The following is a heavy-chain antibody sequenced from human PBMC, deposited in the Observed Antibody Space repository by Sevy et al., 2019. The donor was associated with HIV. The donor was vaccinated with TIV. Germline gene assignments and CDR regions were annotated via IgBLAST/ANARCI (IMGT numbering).Heavy chain of an antibody. J-gene: IGHJ4*02. V-gene: IGHV3-23*01. D-gene: IGHD6-19*01. CDR3: AKEWTLLSDWYGEFDY. Sequence: GGSLRLSCAASGFTFTNYGMHWVRQAPGKGLEWVSGISNSGANTYYADSVRGRFTVSRDNSKNTVYLQLNSLRAEDTAIYYCAKEWTLLSDWYGEFDYWGQGTLVSVSS. CDR1: GFTFTNYG. CDR2: ISNSGANT.